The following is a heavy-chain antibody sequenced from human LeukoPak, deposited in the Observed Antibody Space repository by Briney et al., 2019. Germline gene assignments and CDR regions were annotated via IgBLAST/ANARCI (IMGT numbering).Heavy chain of an antibody. CDR1: GFTVSSNY. V-gene: IGHV3-53*01. Sequence: GGSLRLSCAASGFTVSSNYMSWVRQAPGKGLEWVSVIYSGGSTYYADSVKGRFTISRDNSKNTLYLQMNSLRAEDTAVYYCARCDSRGSWYVDSYFDYWGQGTLVTVSS. CDR3: ARCDSRGSWYVDSYFDY. D-gene: IGHD6-13*01. J-gene: IGHJ4*02. CDR2: IYSGGST.